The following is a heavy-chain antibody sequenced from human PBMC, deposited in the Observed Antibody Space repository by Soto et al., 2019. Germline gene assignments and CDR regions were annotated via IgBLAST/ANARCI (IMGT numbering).Heavy chain of an antibody. D-gene: IGHD3-3*01. CDR2: ISSSSSTI. CDR3: ARDYDLYYYYMDV. J-gene: IGHJ6*03. V-gene: IGHV3-48*01. CDR1: GFTFSSYS. Sequence: EVQLVESGGGLVQPGGSLRLSCAASGFTFSSYSMNWVRQAPGKGLAWVSYISSSSSTIYYADSVKGRFTISRDNAKNSLYLQMNSLRAEDTAVYYCARDYDLYYYYMDVWGKGTTVTVSS.